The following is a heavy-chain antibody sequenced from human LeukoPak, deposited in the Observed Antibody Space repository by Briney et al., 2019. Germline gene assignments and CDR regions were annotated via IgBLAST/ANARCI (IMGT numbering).Heavy chain of an antibody. J-gene: IGHJ4*02. V-gene: IGHV4-34*01. CDR1: GGSFSDYY. D-gene: IGHD3-10*01. Sequence: PSETLSLTCAVYGGSFSDYYWSWIRQPPGKGLEWIGEINHSGSTNYNPSLKSRVTISVDTSKNQFSLKLSSVTAADTAVYYCARAGYKYYYGSGSYPSPRYFDYWGQGTLVTVSS. CDR2: INHSGST. CDR3: ARAGYKYYYGSGSYPSPRYFDY.